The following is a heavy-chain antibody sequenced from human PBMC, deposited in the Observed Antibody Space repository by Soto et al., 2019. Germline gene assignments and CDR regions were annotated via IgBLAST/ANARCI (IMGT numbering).Heavy chain of an antibody. CDR1: GFIFKDFA. Sequence: EVQLFESGGGLVEPGESLRLSCAASGFIFKDFAMSWVRQAPGKGLEWVSTITTSDDITYSADSVRGRFTISRDNLANTLFLQMSSLRGDDTATYYCTKGDSSGYFDPSSGYSTPDHWGQGTLVTVSS. D-gene: IGHD3-3*01. CDR3: TKGDSSGYFDPSSGYSTPDH. CDR2: ITTSDDIT. V-gene: IGHV3-23*01. J-gene: IGHJ5*02.